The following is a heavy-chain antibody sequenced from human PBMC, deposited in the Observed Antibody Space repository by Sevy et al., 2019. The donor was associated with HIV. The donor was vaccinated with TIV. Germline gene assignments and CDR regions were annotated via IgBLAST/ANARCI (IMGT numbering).Heavy chain of an antibody. CDR2: IYYSGNT. J-gene: IGHJ6*02. CDR3: ARVVVTSGNEYYYGMDV. D-gene: IGHD2-21*02. Sequence: SESLSLTCTVSGGSVRSGAYYWSWVRQPPGKGLESIGYIYYSGNTNYNPSLKSLATLSVDTSKNQFSLKLNSMTAADTAVYYCARVVVTSGNEYYYGMDVWGQGTTVTLSS. V-gene: IGHV4-61*08. CDR1: GGSVRSGAYY.